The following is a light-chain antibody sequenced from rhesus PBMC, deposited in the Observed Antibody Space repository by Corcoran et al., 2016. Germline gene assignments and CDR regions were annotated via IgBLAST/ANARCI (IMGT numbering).Light chain of an antibody. CDR1: ENVNHY. J-gene: IGKJ4*01. CDR3: QHGDDTPLT. V-gene: IGKV1-74*01. CDR2: KAS. Sequence: DIQMTQSPSSLSASVGDRVTITCRASENVNHYLNWYQQKSGKAPKLLIYKASTLQSGVPSRFTGSGSGTDYTFTISSLQPEDVATYYCQHGDDTPLTFGGGTKVELK.